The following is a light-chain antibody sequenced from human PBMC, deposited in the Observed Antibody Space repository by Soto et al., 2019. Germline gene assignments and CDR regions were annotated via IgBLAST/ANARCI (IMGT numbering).Light chain of an antibody. CDR3: QLANCYSDG. CDR1: QSIGTW. V-gene: IGKV1-5*03. Sequence: DLQMTQSPSTLSASVGYIVTITCRASQSIGTWMAWYQQKPGKAPKLLIYKASTLKSGVPSRFSGSGSGTEFTLTISSLQPDDFATYYCQLANCYSDGFAQGTKVDIK. CDR2: KAS. J-gene: IGKJ1*01.